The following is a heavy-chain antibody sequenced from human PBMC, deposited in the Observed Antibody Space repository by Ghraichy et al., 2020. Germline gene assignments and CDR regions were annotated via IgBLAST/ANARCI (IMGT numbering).Heavy chain of an antibody. J-gene: IGHJ5*01. CDR1: GDSISSGGYY. V-gene: IGHV4-31*03. Sequence: SETLSLTCSVSGDSISSGGYYWTWIRQHPQKGLEWIGYIHYGWSTNYNPSLKGRVTISRDTSQNQFSLRVDSMTAADTAVYYCARGLYSGFASSWYDFWGHGILVTVSS. CDR3: ARGLYSGFASSWYDF. D-gene: IGHD6-25*01. CDR2: IHYGWST.